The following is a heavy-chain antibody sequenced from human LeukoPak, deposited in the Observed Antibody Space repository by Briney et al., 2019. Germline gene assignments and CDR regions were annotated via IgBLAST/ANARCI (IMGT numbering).Heavy chain of an antibody. CDR1: GGSFSDYY. D-gene: IGHD6-13*01. Sequence: SETLSLTCAVSGGSFSDYYWSWIRQPPGKGLEWIGEINHSGSTNYNPSLKSRVTISVDTSKNQFSLKLSSVTAADTAVYYCARASDSSSFYWGQGTLVTVSS. V-gene: IGHV4-34*01. J-gene: IGHJ4*02. CDR2: INHSGST. CDR3: ARASDSSSFY.